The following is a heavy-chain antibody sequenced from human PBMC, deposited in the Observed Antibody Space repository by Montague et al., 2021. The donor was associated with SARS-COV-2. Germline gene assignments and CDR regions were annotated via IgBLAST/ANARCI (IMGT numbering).Heavy chain of an antibody. CDR2: IYYSGST. J-gene: IGHJ2*01. Sequence: SETLSLTCTVSGGSISSSNYYWGWIRQPPGKGLEWIGSIYYSGSTYYNPSLKSRVTISVDTSKNQFSLKLSSVTAADTAVYYCAGRVVVPAAIGHWYFDLWGRGTLVTVSS. D-gene: IGHD2-2*02. CDR1: GGSISSSNYY. V-gene: IGHV4-39*01. CDR3: AGRVVVPAAIGHWYFDL.